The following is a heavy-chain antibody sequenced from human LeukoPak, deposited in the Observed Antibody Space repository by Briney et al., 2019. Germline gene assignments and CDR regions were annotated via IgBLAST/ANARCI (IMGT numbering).Heavy chain of an antibody. CDR3: AKVDRFAVTMIVVVSY. CDR1: GFTFSSYG. Sequence: PGGSLRLSCAASGFTFSSYGMHWVRKAPGKGLEWVAFIRYDGSNKYYADSVKGRFTISRDNSKNTLYLQMNSLRAEDTAVYYCAKVDRFAVTMIVVVSYWGQGTMVTVSS. V-gene: IGHV3-30*02. J-gene: IGHJ3*01. CDR2: IRYDGSNK. D-gene: IGHD3-22*01.